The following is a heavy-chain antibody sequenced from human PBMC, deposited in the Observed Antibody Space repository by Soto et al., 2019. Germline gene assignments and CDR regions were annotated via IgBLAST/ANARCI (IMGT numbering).Heavy chain of an antibody. V-gene: IGHV2-5*01. CDR2: THWNDDD. D-gene: IGHD2-15*01. Sequence: QITLKESGPPLVKPTQTLTLTCTFSGFSLTTYGVGVGWIRQPPGRALEWLAVTHWNDDDYYSPSLKSRLTITKDTSKDQVVLTMTNMDPVDTATYYCAHRRITSGLGYWGQGTLVTVSS. J-gene: IGHJ4*02. CDR3: AHRRITSGLGY. CDR1: GFSLTTYGVG.